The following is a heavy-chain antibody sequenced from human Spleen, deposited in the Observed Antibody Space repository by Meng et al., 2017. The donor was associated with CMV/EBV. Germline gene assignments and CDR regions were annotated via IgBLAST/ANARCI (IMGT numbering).Heavy chain of an antibody. CDR3: ARFGTIFGVAAYFDY. J-gene: IGHJ4*02. Sequence: GESLKISCAASGFTFSSYAMSWVRQAPGKGLEWVSVIYSGGGSTYYADSVKGRFTISRDNSKNTLYLQMNSLRAEDTAVYYCARFGTIFGVAAYFDYWGQGTLVTVSS. V-gene: IGHV3-23*03. CDR1: GFTFSSYA. CDR2: IYSGGGST. D-gene: IGHD3-3*01.